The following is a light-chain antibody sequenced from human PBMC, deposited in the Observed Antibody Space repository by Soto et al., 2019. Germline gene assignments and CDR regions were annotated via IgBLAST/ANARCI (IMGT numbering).Light chain of an antibody. CDR1: SRDVGNYNY. Sequence: QSALTQPRSVSGSPGQSVTISCTGTSRDVGNYNYVSWYQQHPGKAPKLMIYDVNKRPSGVPDRFSGSKSGNTASLTISGLQAENEADYYCCSYAGRYTWVFGGGTQLTVL. CDR3: CSYAGRYTWV. J-gene: IGLJ3*02. V-gene: IGLV2-11*01. CDR2: DVN.